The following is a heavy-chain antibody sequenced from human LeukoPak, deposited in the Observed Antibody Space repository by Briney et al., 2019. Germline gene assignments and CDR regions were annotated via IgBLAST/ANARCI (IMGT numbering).Heavy chain of an antibody. CDR3: ARDLPGGYSYGGAAY. D-gene: IGHD5-18*01. J-gene: IGHJ4*02. CDR1: GYSFTSYW. Sequence: GESLKISCKGSGYSFTSYWISWVRQAPGQGLEWMGWISAYNGNTNYAQKLQGRVTMTTDTSTSTAYMELRSLRSDDTAVYYCARDLPGGYSYGGAAYWGQGTLVTVSS. CDR2: ISAYNGNT. V-gene: IGHV1-18*04.